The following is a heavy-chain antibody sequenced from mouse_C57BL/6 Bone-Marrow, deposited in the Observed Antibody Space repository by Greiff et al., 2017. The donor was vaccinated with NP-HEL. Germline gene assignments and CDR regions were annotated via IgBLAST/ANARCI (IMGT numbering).Heavy chain of an antibody. D-gene: IGHD2-4*01. CDR1: GYTFTDYY. CDR2: INPYNGGT. V-gene: IGHV1-19*01. CDR3: GGYDYDGGYAMDY. Sequence: DVQLVESGPVLVKPGASVKMSCKASGYTFTDYYMNWVKQSHGKSLEWIGVINPYNGGTSYNQKFKGKATLTVDKSSSTAYMELNSLTSEDSAVYYCGGYDYDGGYAMDYWGQGTSVTVSS. J-gene: IGHJ4*01.